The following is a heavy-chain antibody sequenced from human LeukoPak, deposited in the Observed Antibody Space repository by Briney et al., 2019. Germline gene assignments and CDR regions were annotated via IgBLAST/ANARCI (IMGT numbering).Heavy chain of an antibody. J-gene: IGHJ4*02. D-gene: IGHD4-17*01. Sequence: PSETLSLTCTVSGGSISSYYWSWIRQPPGKGLEWIGYIYYSGSTNYNPSLKSRVTISVDTSKNQFSLKLSSVTAADTAVYYCARASNRSRRLYSYYGDYVVFDYWGQGTLVTVSS. V-gene: IGHV4-59*01. CDR3: ARASNRSRRLYSYYGDYVVFDY. CDR2: IYYSGST. CDR1: GGSISSYY.